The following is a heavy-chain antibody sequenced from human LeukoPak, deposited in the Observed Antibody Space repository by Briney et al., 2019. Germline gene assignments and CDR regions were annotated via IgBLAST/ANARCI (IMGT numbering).Heavy chain of an antibody. CDR1: GFTFSNYW. J-gene: IGHJ4*02. CDR2: IKYDVSEK. CDR3: ARPRYCSGGNCYCDY. V-gene: IGHV3-7*01. Sequence: GGSLRLSCAASGFTFSNYWMSWVRQAPGKGLERVANIKYDVSEKYYVDSVKGRFTISRDNAKNSLYLQMNSLRAEDTAIYYCARPRYCSGGNCYCDYWGQGTLVTVSS. D-gene: IGHD2-15*01.